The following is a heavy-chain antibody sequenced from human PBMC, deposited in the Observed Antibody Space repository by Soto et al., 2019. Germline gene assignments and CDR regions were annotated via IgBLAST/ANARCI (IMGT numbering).Heavy chain of an antibody. D-gene: IGHD5-12*01. CDR3: ARDSVGSGYD. CDR2: IYYSGYT. J-gene: IGHJ4*02. CDR1: GGSISSDY. V-gene: IGHV4-59*01. Sequence: QVQLQESGPGLVKPSETLSLTCTVSGGSISSDYWSWIRQPPGKRLEWIGYIYYSGYTNYNPSLKSRVPFSVATSKNHFSLELRSVTAADTAVYYCARDSVGSGYDWGQGTLVTVSS.